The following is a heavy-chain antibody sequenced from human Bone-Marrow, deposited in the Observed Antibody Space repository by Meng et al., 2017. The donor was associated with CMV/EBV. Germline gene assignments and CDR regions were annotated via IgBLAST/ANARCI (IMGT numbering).Heavy chain of an antibody. V-gene: IGHV3-30-3*01. J-gene: IGHJ3*02. Sequence: GESLKISCAASGFTFSDYYMSWIRQAPGKGLEWVAVISYDGSNKYYADSVKGRFTISRDNSKNTLYLQMNSLRAEDTAVYYCASLRITMVRGVSFHDAFDIWGQGTMVTVSS. CDR2: ISYDGSNK. CDR1: GFTFSDYY. CDR3: ASLRITMVRGVSFHDAFDI. D-gene: IGHD3-10*01.